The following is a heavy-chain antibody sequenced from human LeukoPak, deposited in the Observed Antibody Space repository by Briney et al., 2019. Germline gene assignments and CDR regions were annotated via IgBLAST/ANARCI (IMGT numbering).Heavy chain of an antibody. D-gene: IGHD5/OR15-5a*01. CDR2: IYYSGST. CDR3: ARVYVAGAQGWFDP. V-gene: IGHV4-39*07. J-gene: IGHJ5*02. CDR1: GGSISSSSYY. Sequence: PETLSLTCTVSGGSISSSSYYWGWIRQPPGKGLEWIGSIYYSGSTYYNPSLKSRVTISVDTSKNQFSLKLSSVTAADTAVYYCARVYVAGAQGWFDPWGQGTLVTVSS.